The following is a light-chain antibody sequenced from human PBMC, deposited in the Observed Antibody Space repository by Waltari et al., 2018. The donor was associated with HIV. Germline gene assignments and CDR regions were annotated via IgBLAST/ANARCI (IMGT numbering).Light chain of an antibody. CDR1: QSLQHTDGKTY. CDR2: EVS. CDR3: MQSLQFPLT. V-gene: IGKV2D-29*02. J-gene: IGKJ4*01. Sequence: EIVVTQSQLSLSVTPGQPASISCKSSQSLQHTDGKTYLYWYFQKPGQSPQLLIYEVSNLFSGVPDRFSGSGSGTDFTLKISRVEAEDVGLYYCMQSLQFPLTFGGGTKVEI.